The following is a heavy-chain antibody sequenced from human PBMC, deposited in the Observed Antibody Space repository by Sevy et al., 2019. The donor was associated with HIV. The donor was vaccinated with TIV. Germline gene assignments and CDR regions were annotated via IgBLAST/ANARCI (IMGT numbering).Heavy chain of an antibody. CDR2: ISSSGSTI. Sequence: GGSLRLSCAASGFTFSDYYMSWIRQAPGKGLEWVSYISSSGSTIYYADSVKGRFTISRDNAKNSLYLQMNSLRAEDTVVYYCARDPVTMIVVVTDWYFDLWGRGTLVTVSS. V-gene: IGHV3-11*01. J-gene: IGHJ2*01. CDR1: GFTFSDYY. CDR3: ARDPVTMIVVVTDWYFDL. D-gene: IGHD3-22*01.